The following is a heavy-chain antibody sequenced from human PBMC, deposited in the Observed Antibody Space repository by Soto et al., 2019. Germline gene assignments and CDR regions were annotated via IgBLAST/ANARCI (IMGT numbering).Heavy chain of an antibody. CDR3: ASRVDIVATIHPSSAFDI. CDR1: GYSFTSYW. Sequence: GESLKISCKGSGYSFTSYWIGWVRQMPGKGLEWMGIIYPGDSDTRYSPSFQGQVTISADKSISTAYLQWSSLKASDTAMYYCASRVDIVATIHPSSAFDIWGQGTMVTVSS. D-gene: IGHD5-12*01. V-gene: IGHV5-51*01. J-gene: IGHJ3*02. CDR2: IYPGDSDT.